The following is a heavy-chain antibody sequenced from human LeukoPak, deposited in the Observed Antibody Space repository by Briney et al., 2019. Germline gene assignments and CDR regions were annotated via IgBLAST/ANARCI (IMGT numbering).Heavy chain of an antibody. CDR2: ISGSGTNT. V-gene: IGHV3-23*01. J-gene: IGHJ4*02. CDR1: GFTFSSYA. CDR3: ANGYSYGSIDY. D-gene: IGHD5-18*01. Sequence: GGSLRLSCAASGFTFSSYAMSWVRQAPGKGLEWVSVISGSGTNTYYADSVKGRFTISRDNSKNTLYLQMNSLRAEDTAVYYCANGYSYGSIDYWGQGTLVTVSS.